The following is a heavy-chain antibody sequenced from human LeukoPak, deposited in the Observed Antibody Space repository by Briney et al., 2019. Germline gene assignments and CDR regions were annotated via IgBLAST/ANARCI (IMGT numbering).Heavy chain of an antibody. CDR3: ARGRSRLRHYFDY. CDR2: INHSGST. CDR1: GGSFSGYY. J-gene: IGHJ4*02. Sequence: SETLSLTCAVYGGSFSGYYWSWIRQPPGKGLEWIGEINHSGSTNYNPSLKSRVTISVDTSENQFSLKLSSVTAADTAVYHCARGRSRLRHYFDYWGQGTLVTVSS. V-gene: IGHV4-34*01. D-gene: IGHD5-12*01.